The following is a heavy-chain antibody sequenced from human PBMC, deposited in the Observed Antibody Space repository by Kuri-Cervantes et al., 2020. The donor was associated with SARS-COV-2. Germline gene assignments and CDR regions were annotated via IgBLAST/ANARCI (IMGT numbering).Heavy chain of an antibody. CDR3: ARPSVGAFDI. J-gene: IGHJ3*02. V-gene: IGHV3-30*04. D-gene: IGHD1-26*01. CDR1: GFTFTTYA. Sequence: GGSLRLSCAASGFTFTTYAMRWVRQAPRKGLEWVAVISYDGSNKYYADSVKGRFTISRDNSKNTLYLQMNSLRAEDTAVYYCARPSVGAFDIWGQGTMVTVSS. CDR2: ISYDGSNK.